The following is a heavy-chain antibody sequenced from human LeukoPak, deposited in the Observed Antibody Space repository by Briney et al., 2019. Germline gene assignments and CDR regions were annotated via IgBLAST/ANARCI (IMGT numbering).Heavy chain of an antibody. J-gene: IGHJ3*02. D-gene: IGHD2-8*02. Sequence: GGSLRLSCAASGFTFDNYAMHWVRQAPGKGLEWVSGISWNTGGIGYADSVKGRSTISRDNAKNSLYLQMNSLRAEDMALYYCAKDEFVASAFTGAFDIWGQGTMVTVSS. CDR3: AKDEFVASAFTGAFDI. CDR1: GFTFDNYA. CDR2: ISWNTGGI. V-gene: IGHV3-9*03.